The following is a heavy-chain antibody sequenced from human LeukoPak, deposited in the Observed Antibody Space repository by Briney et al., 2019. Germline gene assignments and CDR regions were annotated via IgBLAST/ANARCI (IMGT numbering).Heavy chain of an antibody. Sequence: PGGSLRLSCAASGFTFSSFAMGWVRQAPGQGLEWVSAISGSGDITYYADSVKGRFTISRDNSKNTLYVQMNSLRAEDTALYYCAKSRARREGNTGSIDYWGQGTLVTVSS. V-gene: IGHV3-23*01. CDR1: GFTFSSFA. J-gene: IGHJ4*02. D-gene: IGHD2-8*02. CDR3: AKSRARREGNTGSIDY. CDR2: ISGSGDIT.